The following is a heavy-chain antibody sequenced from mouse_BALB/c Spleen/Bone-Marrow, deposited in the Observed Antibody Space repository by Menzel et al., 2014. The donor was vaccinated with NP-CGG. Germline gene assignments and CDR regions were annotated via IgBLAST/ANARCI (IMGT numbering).Heavy chain of an antibody. CDR1: GFNIEDTY. Sequence: EVQLQQSGAELVKPGASVKLSCTAPGFNIEDTYMHWVKQRPEQGLEWIGRIDPANGNTKYDPKFQGKATITADTSSNTAYLQLSSLTSEDTAVYYCAEITTAAYYVMDYWGQGTSVTVSS. CDR2: IDPANGNT. J-gene: IGHJ4*01. D-gene: IGHD1-2*01. V-gene: IGHV14-3*02. CDR3: AEITTAAYYVMDY.